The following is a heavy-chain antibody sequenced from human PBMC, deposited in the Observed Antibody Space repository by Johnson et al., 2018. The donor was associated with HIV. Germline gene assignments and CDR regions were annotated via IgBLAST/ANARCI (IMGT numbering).Heavy chain of an antibody. CDR2: MSFDESNK. CDR3: AKGYSSSWYLDVFDL. D-gene: IGHD6-13*01. V-gene: IGHV3-30*18. Sequence: QVQLVGSGGGLVQPGGSLRLSCAASGFTFSSYGMHWVRQAPGKGLEWVAVMSFDESNKYYADSVKGRFTISRDNSKNTLYLQMNRLRAEDKALDYCAKGYSSSWYLDVFDLWGQGTMVSVSS. CDR1: GFTFSSYG. J-gene: IGHJ3*01.